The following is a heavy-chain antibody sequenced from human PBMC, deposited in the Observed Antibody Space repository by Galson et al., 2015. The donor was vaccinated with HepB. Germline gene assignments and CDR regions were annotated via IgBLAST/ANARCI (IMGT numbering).Heavy chain of an antibody. J-gene: IGHJ4*02. Sequence: SLRLSCAASGFTFSDYYMSWIRQAPGKGLEWLSYISHSTLYTNYADSVKGRITISSDNARNSLYLQLHSLRAEDTAVYYCARVADVDYGDHSHFDYWGQGTLVTVSA. CDR2: ISHSTLYT. CDR3: ARVADVDYGDHSHFDY. CDR1: GFTFSDYY. V-gene: IGHV3-11*06. D-gene: IGHD4-17*01.